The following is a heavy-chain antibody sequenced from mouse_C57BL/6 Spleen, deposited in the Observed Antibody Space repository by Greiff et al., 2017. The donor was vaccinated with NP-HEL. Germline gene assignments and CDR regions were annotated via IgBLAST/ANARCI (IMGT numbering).Heavy chain of an antibody. CDR1: GYNITSYW. CDR3: ARDSNCYMDY. V-gene: IGHV1-53*01. CDR2: INPSNGGT. D-gene: IGHD2-5*01. J-gene: IGHJ4*01. Sequence: QVQLQQPGTELVKPGASVKLSCKASGYNITSYWMHWVKQRPGQGLEWIGNINPSNGGTKYTAKFQSKATLTVDTSSSTAYMQLSSLTSEDSAVYYCARDSNCYMDYWGQGTSVTVSS.